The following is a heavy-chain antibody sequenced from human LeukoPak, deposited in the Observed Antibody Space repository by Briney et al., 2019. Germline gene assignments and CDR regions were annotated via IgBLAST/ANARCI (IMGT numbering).Heavy chain of an antibody. CDR1: GGSISSYY. J-gene: IGHJ6*02. CDR3: ARGVGSSWYTNYGMDV. Sequence: PSETLSLTCTVSGGSISSYYWSWIRQPPGKGLEWIGYIYYSGSTNYNPSLKSRVTISVDTSKNQFSLKLSSATAADTAVYYCARGVGSSWYTNYGMDVWGQGTTVTVSS. D-gene: IGHD6-13*01. V-gene: IGHV4-59*01. CDR2: IYYSGST.